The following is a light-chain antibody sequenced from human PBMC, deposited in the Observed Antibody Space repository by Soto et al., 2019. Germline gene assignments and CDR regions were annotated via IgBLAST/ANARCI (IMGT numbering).Light chain of an antibody. J-gene: IGLJ1*01. Sequence: QAVLTQPASVSGSPGQSITISCTGSSSDVGGYNYVSWYQQHPGKAPKLMIFEVTDRPSGVSNRFSGSKSGNTASLTVSGLQADDEADYYCSSYAGGNKLVFGTGTKLTVL. CDR2: EVT. CDR1: SSDVGGYNY. V-gene: IGLV2-14*01. CDR3: SSYAGGNKLV.